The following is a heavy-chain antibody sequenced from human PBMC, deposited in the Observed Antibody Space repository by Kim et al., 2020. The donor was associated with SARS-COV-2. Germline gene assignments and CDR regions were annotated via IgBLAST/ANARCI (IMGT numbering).Heavy chain of an antibody. J-gene: IGHJ6*03. CDR1: GFTFSSYG. CDR2: ISYDGSNK. D-gene: IGHD3-3*01. Sequence: GGSLRLSCAASGFTFSSYGMHWVRQAPGKGLEWVAVISYDGSNKYYADSVKGRFTISRDNSKNTLYLQMNSLRAEDTAVYYCAKEGARTIFGVVIYYYYYMDVWGKGTTVTVSS. CDR3: AKEGARTIFGVVIYYYYYMDV. V-gene: IGHV3-30*18.